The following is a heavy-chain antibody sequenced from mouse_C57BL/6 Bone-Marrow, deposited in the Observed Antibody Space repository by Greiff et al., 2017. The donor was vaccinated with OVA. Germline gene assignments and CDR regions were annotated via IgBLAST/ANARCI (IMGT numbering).Heavy chain of an antibody. D-gene: IGHD1-1*01. CDR1: GFTFSSYA. CDR2: ISDGGSYT. CDR3: ARDRITTVVGDGYFDV. V-gene: IGHV5-4*01. J-gene: IGHJ1*03. Sequence: EVKLVESGGGLVKPGGSLKLSCAASGFTFSSYAMSWVRQTPEKRLEWVATISDGGSYTYYPDNVQGRFTISRDTSKNNPYLQMSHLKAEDTAMYYCARDRITTVVGDGYFDVWGTGTTVTVSS.